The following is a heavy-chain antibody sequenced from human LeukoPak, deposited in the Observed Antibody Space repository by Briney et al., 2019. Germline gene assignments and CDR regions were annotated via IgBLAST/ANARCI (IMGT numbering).Heavy chain of an antibody. D-gene: IGHD4-17*01. J-gene: IGHJ4*02. CDR1: GFTFSSYW. CDR3: ARALTTSTTVTTGY. CDR2: INSDGSST. V-gene: IGHV3-74*01. Sequence: GGSLRLSCAASGFTFSSYWMHWVRQAPGKGLEWVSRINSDGSSTNYADSVKGRFTISRDNAKNTLYLQMDSLRAEDTAVYYCARALTTSTTVTTGYWGQGILVTVSS.